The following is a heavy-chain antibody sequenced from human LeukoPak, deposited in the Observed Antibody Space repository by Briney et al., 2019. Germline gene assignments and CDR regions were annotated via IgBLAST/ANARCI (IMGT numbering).Heavy chain of an antibody. D-gene: IGHD2-2*01. Sequence: ASVKVSCKASGYTFTSYDINWVRQATGQGLEWMGWMNPNSGNTGYAQKFQGRVTMTRNTSISTAYMELSSLRSEDTAVYYCARGIIVVVPAAMRNYYYYYMDVWGKGTTVTISS. CDR1: GYTFTSYD. CDR3: ARGIIVVVPAAMRNYYYYYMDV. J-gene: IGHJ6*03. CDR2: MNPNSGNT. V-gene: IGHV1-8*01.